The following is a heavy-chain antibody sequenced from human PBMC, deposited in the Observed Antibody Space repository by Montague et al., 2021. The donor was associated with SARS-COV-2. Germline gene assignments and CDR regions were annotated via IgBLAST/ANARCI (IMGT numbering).Heavy chain of an antibody. CDR3: ARTGDPGTTVTYLY. J-gene: IGHJ4*02. V-gene: IGHV4-39*07. D-gene: IGHD4-11*01. CDR2: ISYTGST. CDR1: GGSISTIVNF. Sequence: SETLSLTCTFSGGSISTIVNFWGWIRQPPGKGLEWIGSISYTGSTYHNPSLKSRVTMSVDTSKNQSSLKLNSVTAADTAVYYCARTGDPGTTVTYLYWGQGTLATVSS.